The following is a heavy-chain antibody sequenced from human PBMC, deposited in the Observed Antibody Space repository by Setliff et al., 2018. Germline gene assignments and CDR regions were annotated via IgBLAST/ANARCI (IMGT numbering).Heavy chain of an antibody. J-gene: IGHJ6*03. CDR2: IIPIYGST. D-gene: IGHD3-10*01. V-gene: IGHV1-69*13. CDR3: AGGQPLVRKYYYYMDV. CDR1: GGSFSNYA. Sequence: ASVKVSCKASGGSFSNYAIIWVRQAPGQGPEWMGGIIPIYGSTNNAEKFQGRVTFSADESMSTVYMELSSLGSEDTAVYYCAGGQPLVRKYYYYMDVWGKGTTVTAP.